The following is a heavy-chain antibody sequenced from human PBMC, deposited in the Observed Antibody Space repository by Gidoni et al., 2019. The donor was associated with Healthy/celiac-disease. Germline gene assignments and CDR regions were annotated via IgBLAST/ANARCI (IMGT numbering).Heavy chain of an antibody. Sequence: QVQLQESGPGLVKPSQTLSLTCTVSGGSISSGDYYWSWIRQPPGKGLEWIGYIYYSGSTYYNPSLKSRVTISVDTSKNQFSLKLSSVTAADTAVYYCARAHPRGDYSTFGGMDVWGQGTTVTVSS. J-gene: IGHJ6*02. CDR3: ARAHPRGDYSTFGGMDV. CDR2: IYYSGST. CDR1: GGSISSGDYY. D-gene: IGHD4-17*01. V-gene: IGHV4-30-4*01.